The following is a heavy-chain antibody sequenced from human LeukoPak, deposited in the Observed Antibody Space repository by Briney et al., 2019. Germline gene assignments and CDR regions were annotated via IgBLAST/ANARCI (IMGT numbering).Heavy chain of an antibody. CDR1: RVSISSYY. V-gene: IGHV4-59*01. J-gene: IGHJ5*02. D-gene: IGHD6-6*01. CDR3: ARALRYSSSLNWFDP. Sequence: PSETLSLTCTVSRVSISSYYWTWIRQPPGKGLEWIGYIYYTGSTNYNPSLKSRVTISVDTSKNQFSLKLSSVTAADTAVYYCARALRYSSSLNWFDPWGQGTLVTVSS. CDR2: IYYTGST.